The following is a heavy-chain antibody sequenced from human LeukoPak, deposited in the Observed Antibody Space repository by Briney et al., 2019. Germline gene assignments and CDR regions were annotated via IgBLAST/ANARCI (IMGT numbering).Heavy chain of an antibody. CDR1: GFTFSSYE. J-gene: IGHJ4*02. V-gene: IGHV3-15*01. CDR2: IKSKADGGTT. CDR3: TTEYYASGALTPIDY. Sequence: PGGSLRLSCAASGFTFSSYEMNWVRQAPGKGLEWVGRIKSKADGGTTDYAAPVKGRFTISRDDSKNTLYLQMNSLKTEDTAVYYCTTEYYASGALTPIDYWGQGTLVTVSS. D-gene: IGHD2/OR15-2a*01.